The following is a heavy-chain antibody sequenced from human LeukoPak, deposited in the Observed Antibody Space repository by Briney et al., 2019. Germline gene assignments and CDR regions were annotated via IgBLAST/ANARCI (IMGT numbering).Heavy chain of an antibody. D-gene: IGHD5-12*01. Sequence: ASVKVSCKASGDSFGTYGITWVRQALGQGLEWMGWINPNSGGTNYAQKFQGRVTMTRDTSISTAYMELSRLRSDDTAVYYCARDGVRYSGYDLNYWGQGTLVTVSS. J-gene: IGHJ4*02. V-gene: IGHV1-2*02. CDR3: ARDGVRYSGYDLNY. CDR2: INPNSGGT. CDR1: GDSFGTYG.